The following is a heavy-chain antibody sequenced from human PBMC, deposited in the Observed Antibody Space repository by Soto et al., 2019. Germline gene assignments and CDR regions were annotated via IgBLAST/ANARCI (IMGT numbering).Heavy chain of an antibody. CDR3: ARSYYDRSGYAVDP. V-gene: IGHV4-4*09. J-gene: IGHJ5*02. CDR1: GGSISDDY. CDR2: MYKGGSI. Sequence: PSETLSLTCRVSGGSISDDYWSWIRQPPGKRLEWIGYMYKGGSINYNPSLKSRVTISVDTSKNQFSLKLSSVTAADTAVYYCARSYYDRSGYAVDPWGQGTLVTSPQ. D-gene: IGHD3-22*01.